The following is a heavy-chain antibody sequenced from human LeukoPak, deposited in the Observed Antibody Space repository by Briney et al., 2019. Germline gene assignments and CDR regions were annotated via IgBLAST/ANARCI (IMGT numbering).Heavy chain of an antibody. CDR1: GGSISSGDYY. D-gene: IGHD3-3*01. J-gene: IGHJ3*02. CDR2: IYYSGST. Sequence: SETLSLTCTVSGGSISSGDYYWSWIRQPPGKGLEWIGYIYYSGSTYYNPSLKSRVTISVDTSKNQFSLKLSSVTAADTAVYYCARLLGGVVPEEDAFDIWGQGTMVTVSS. CDR3: ARLLGGVVPEEDAFDI. V-gene: IGHV4-30-4*01.